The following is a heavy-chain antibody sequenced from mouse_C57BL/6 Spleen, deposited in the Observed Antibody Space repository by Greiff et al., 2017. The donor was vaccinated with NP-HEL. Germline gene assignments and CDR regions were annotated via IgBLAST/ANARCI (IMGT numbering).Heavy chain of an antibody. CDR1: GYTFTDHT. J-gene: IGHJ2*01. Sequence: LQESDAELVKPGASVKISCKVSGYTFTDHTIHWMKQRPEQGLEWIGYIYPRDGSPKYNEKFKGKATLTADKSSRTAYMQLNSLTSEDSAVYCCARDTTVVAAYYFDDWGQGTTLTVSS. CDR3: ARDTTVVAAYYFDD. V-gene: IGHV1-78*01. CDR2: IYPRDGSP. D-gene: IGHD1-1*01.